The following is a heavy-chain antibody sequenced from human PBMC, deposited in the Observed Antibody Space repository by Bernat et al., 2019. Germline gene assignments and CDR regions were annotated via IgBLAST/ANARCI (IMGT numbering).Heavy chain of an antibody. CDR2: VYYSGST. D-gene: IGHD3-22*01. V-gene: IGHV4-61*05. CDR1: GGSISSSSYY. Sequence: QLQLQESGPGLVKPSETLSLTCTVSGGSISSSSYYWGWIRQPPGRGLEWIGYVYYSGSTNYNPSLKSRITMSVDTSKNQLSLRVNSVTAADTAVYYCARGHFDARGYSNPLDIWGQGRPVTVSS. CDR3: ARGHFDARGYSNPLDI. J-gene: IGHJ3*02.